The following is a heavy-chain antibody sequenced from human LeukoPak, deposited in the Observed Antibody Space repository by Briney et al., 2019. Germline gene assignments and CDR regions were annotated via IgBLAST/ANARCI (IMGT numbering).Heavy chain of an antibody. D-gene: IGHD2-21*02. CDR2: INTSGGT. J-gene: IGHJ4*02. Sequence: SETLSLTCTVSGASISSGNYYWTWLRQPAGKGLEWIGRINTSGGTFYNPSLKSRVTISVDRSKNQFSLKLSSVTAADTAVYYCARGSVVTPDLFDYWGQGTLVTVSS. CDR1: GASISSGNYY. CDR3: ARGSVVTPDLFDY. V-gene: IGHV4-61*02.